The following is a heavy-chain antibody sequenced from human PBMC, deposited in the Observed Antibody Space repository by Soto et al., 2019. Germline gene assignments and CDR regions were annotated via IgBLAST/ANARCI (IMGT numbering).Heavy chain of an antibody. J-gene: IGHJ4*02. Sequence: SETLSLTCTVSGGSISSYYWSWIRQPPGKGLEWIGYIYYSGSTNYNPSLKSRVTISVDTSKNQFSLKLSSVTAADTAVYYCARGLYDSSGYYFYYFDYWGQGTLVTVSS. V-gene: IGHV4-59*01. D-gene: IGHD3-22*01. CDR3: ARGLYDSSGYYFYYFDY. CDR2: IYYSGST. CDR1: GGSISSYY.